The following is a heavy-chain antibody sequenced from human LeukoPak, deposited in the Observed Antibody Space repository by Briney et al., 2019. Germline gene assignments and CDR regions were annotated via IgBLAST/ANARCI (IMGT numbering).Heavy chain of an antibody. D-gene: IGHD2-15*01. Sequence: PSETLSLTCAVYGGSFSGYYWSWIRQAPGKGLEWIGEINHSGNTNYNPSLKSRVTISVDTSKNQFSLKLSSVAAADAAVYYCVTEPGYCTGGRCYGGWFDPWGQGTLVTVSS. CDR3: VTEPGYCTGGRCYGGWFDP. CDR1: GGSFSGYY. V-gene: IGHV4-34*01. CDR2: INHSGNT. J-gene: IGHJ5*02.